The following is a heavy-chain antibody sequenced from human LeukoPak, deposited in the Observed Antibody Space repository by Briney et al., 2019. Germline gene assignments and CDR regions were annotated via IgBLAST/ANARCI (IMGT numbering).Heavy chain of an antibody. CDR2: ISGSGGST. D-gene: IGHD3-22*01. Sequence: GGSLRLSCAASGFTFSSYAMSWVRQAPEKGLEWVSTISGSGGSTYYTDSVRGRFTISRDNSKNTLYLQMNSLGAEDTAVYYCARSLGSSGYQDYWGQGTLVTVSS. CDR1: GFTFSSYA. CDR3: ARSLGSSGYQDY. V-gene: IGHV3-23*01. J-gene: IGHJ4*02.